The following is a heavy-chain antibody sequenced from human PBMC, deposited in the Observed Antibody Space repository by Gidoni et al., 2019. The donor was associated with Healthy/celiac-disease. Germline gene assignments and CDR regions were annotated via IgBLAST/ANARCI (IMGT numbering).Heavy chain of an antibody. D-gene: IGHD2-15*01. CDR1: GFTFSSYS. V-gene: IGHV3-21*01. CDR3: ARESDCSGGSCYDDAFDI. CDR2: ISSSSSYI. J-gene: IGHJ3*02. Sequence: EVQLVESGGGLVKPGGSLRLSCAASGFTFSSYSMNWVRQAPGKGLEWVSSISSSSSYIYYADSVKGRFTISRDNAKNSLYLQMNSLRAEDTAVYYCARESDCSGGSCYDDAFDIWGQGTMVTVSS.